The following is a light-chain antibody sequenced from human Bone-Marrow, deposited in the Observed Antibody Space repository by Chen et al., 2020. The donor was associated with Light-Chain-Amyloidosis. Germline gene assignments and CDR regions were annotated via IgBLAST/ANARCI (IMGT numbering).Light chain of an antibody. CDR1: DLPTKY. CDR2: RDT. Sequence: YELTLPSPVSVSPGQTARITCSGDDLPTKYAYWYQQKPGQAPVLVIHRDTERPSGISERFSGSSSGTTATLTISGVQAEDEADYHCQSADSSGTYEVIFGGGTKLTVL. J-gene: IGLJ2*01. CDR3: QSADSSGTYEVI. V-gene: IGLV3-25*03.